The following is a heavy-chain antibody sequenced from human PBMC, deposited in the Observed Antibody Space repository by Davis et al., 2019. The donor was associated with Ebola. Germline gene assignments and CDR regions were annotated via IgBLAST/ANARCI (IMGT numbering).Heavy chain of an antibody. CDR3: ARGTDGYNPGGYFDS. CDR1: GYTFTNYW. D-gene: IGHD5-24*01. Sequence: GESLKISCNVSGYTFTNYWIDWVRQMPGKGPEWMGIIFPHDSDTRYSPSFQGQVTISADKSISTAYLQWSSLKASDTAMYYCARGTDGYNPGGYFDSWGQGTLVTVSS. J-gene: IGHJ4*02. CDR2: IFPHDSDT. V-gene: IGHV5-51*01.